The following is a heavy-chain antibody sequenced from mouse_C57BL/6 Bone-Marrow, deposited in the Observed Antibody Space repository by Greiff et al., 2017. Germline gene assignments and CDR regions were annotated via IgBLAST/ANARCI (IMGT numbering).Heavy chain of an antibody. Sequence: DVKLVESGGGLVQPGGSMKLSCVASGFTFSNYWMNWVRQSPEKGLEWVAQIRLKSDNYATHYAESVKGRFTISRDDSKSSVYLQMNNLRAEDTGIYYCTAESSYVWVYFDYWGQGTTLTVSS. V-gene: IGHV6-3*01. CDR2: IRLKSDNYAT. CDR1: GFTFSNYW. D-gene: IGHD1-1*01. J-gene: IGHJ2*01. CDR3: TAESSYVWVYFDY.